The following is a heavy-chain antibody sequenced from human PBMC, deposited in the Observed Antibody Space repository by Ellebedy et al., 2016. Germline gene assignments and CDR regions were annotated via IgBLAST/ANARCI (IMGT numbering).Heavy chain of an antibody. CDR3: AREYYGNFDH. Sequence: GGSLRLSCAASGFTFRDYYMSWIRQAPGKGLEWVSSISAGSMYTHYADSVKGRFSISRDDAQNSLYLQLNSLRAEDTAVYYCAREYYGNFDHWGQGTLVTVAS. J-gene: IGHJ4*02. CDR2: ISAGSMYT. V-gene: IGHV3-11*05. D-gene: IGHD3-3*01. CDR1: GFTFRDYY.